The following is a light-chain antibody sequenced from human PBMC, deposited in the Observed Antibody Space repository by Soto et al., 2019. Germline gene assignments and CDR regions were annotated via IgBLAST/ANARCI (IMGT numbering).Light chain of an antibody. CDR1: SSNIGSNY. V-gene: IGLV1-47*01. Sequence: CVRTEPPTASVTPGQRVTISCSGSSSNIGSNYVYWYQQLPGTAPKLLIYRNNQRPSGVPDRFSGSKSGTSASLAISGLRSEDEADYYCAAWDDSLSGGVFGTGTKVTVL. CDR2: RNN. J-gene: IGLJ1*01. CDR3: AAWDDSLSGGV.